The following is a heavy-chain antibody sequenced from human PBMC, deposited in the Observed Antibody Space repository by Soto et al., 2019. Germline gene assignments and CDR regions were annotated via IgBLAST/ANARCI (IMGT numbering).Heavy chain of an antibody. CDR3: VKFIGKSWLDP. V-gene: IGHV6-1*01. D-gene: IGHD1-26*01. Sequence: SQTLSLTCAISGDSVSSNHATWDWIRQSPSRGLEWLGRTYYRSKWYYDYALSVKSRITINPDTSNNQLSLQLNSVTPDDKAVCFCVKFIGKSWLDPWGRETLVTVS. CDR1: GDSVSSNHAT. CDR2: TYYRSKWYY. J-gene: IGHJ5*02.